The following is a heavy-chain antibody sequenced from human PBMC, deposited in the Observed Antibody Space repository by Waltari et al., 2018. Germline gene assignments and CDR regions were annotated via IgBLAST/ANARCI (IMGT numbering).Heavy chain of an antibody. D-gene: IGHD1-26*01. CDR1: GGSISSYY. CDR2: IYYSGST. Sequence: QVQLQESGPGLVKPSETLSLTCTVSGGSISSYYWSWIRQPPGKGLEWIGYIYYSGSTNYNPSLKSRVTISVDTSKNQFSLKLSSVTAADTAVYYCARGEWELEFGWFDPWGQGTLVTVSS. J-gene: IGHJ5*02. V-gene: IGHV4-59*01. CDR3: ARGEWELEFGWFDP.